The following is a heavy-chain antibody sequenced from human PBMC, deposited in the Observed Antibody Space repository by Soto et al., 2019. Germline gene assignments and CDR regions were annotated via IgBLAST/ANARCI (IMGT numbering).Heavy chain of an antibody. J-gene: IGHJ6*02. V-gene: IGHV1-69*13. Sequence: SVKVSCKASGGTFSSYAISWVRQAPGQGLERMGGIIPIFGTANYAQKFQGRVTITADESTSTAYMELSSLRSEDTAVYYCARDQVAAAGKLRETDYYYYYGMDVWGQGTTVTVSS. CDR1: GGTFSSYA. D-gene: IGHD6-13*01. CDR3: ARDQVAAAGKLRETDYYYYYGMDV. CDR2: IIPIFGTA.